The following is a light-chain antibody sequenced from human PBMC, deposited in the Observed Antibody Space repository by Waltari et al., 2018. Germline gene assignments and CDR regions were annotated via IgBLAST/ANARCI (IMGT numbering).Light chain of an antibody. CDR3: FSYAGSNSFA. Sequence: SALTQPASVSGSPGQSLTVSCIGTSNDIRSYNFVSWFQQHPGRAPKLMIYDVSERPLGVSTRFSGSKSGNTASLTISGLQAEDEADYYCFSYAGSNSFAFGGGTRVTVL. V-gene: IGLV2-23*02. J-gene: IGLJ2*01. CDR1: SNDIRSYNF. CDR2: DVS.